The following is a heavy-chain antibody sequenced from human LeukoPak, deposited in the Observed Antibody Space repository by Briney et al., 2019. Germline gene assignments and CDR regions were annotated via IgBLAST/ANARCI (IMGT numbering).Heavy chain of an antibody. V-gene: IGHV3-21*01. Sequence: GGSLRLSCAASGFTFSGYDMNWVRQAPGKGLEWVSSISGSSSYISYADSMKGRFTISRDNGKNSLYLQMNSLRAEDTAVYFCARGSSNVAARNNWFDPWGQGTLVTVSS. CDR3: ARGSSNVAARNNWFDP. CDR1: GFTFSGYD. J-gene: IGHJ5*02. CDR2: ISGSSSYI. D-gene: IGHD6-6*01.